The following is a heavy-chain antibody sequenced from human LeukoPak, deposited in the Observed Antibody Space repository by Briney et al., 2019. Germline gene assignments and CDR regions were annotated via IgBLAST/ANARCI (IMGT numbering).Heavy chain of an antibody. J-gene: IGHJ4*02. CDR2: IWYDGSNK. V-gene: IGHV3-33*06. CDR3: AKDGDTYYFDY. CDR1: GFTFSSYG. D-gene: IGHD5-18*01. Sequence: EGSLRLSCAASGFTFSSYGMHWVRQAPGKGLEWVAVIWYDGSNKYYADSVKGRFTISRDNSKNALYLQMNSLRAEDTAVYYCAKDGDTYYFDYWGQGTLVTVPS.